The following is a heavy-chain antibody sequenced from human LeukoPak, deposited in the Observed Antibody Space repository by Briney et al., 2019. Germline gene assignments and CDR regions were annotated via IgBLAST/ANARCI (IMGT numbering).Heavy chain of an antibody. CDR2: ISSSSRYI. CDR3: ARERKLVTTTPLYYYYYYMDV. CDR1: GFTFSSYS. J-gene: IGHJ6*03. Sequence: GGSLRLSCAASGFTFSSYSMNWVRQAPGKGLEWVSSISSSSRYIYYADSMKGRFTISRDNAKNSLYLQMNSLRGEDTAVYYCARERKLVTTTPLYYYYYYMDVWGKGTTVTVSS. D-gene: IGHD4-11*01. V-gene: IGHV3-21*01.